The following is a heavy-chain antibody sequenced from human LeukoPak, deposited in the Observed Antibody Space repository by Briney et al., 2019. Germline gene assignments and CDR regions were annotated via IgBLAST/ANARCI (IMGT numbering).Heavy chain of an antibody. CDR3: ARELYSGYDY. Sequence: SETLSLTCTVSGASISSSTYYWGWIRQPPGKGLEWIGSNTNYNPSLKSRVTISVDTAKNQFSLNVRSVTAADTAVYYCARELYSGYDYWGQGTLVTVSS. CDR1: GASISSSTYY. D-gene: IGHD5-12*01. V-gene: IGHV4-39*07. CDR2: NT. J-gene: IGHJ4*02.